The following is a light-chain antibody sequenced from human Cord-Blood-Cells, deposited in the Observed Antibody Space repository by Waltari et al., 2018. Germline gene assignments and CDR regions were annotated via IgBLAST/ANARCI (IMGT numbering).Light chain of an antibody. J-gene: IGLJ2*01. CDR2: DVS. CDR1: GSDVGGYNY. Sequence: QSALTQPAPVSGSPGQSIPISCTGTGSDVGGYNYVSWYQQNPGKAPNLMISDVSNRPSGVSNRFSGAKSGITASLTISALQAEDEADYYCSSYTSSSTLVFGGGTKLTVL. CDR3: SSYTSSSTLV. V-gene: IGLV2-14*01.